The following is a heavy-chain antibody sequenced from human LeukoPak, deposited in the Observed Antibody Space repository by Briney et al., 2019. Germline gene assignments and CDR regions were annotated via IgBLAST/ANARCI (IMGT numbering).Heavy chain of an antibody. Sequence: GGSLRLSCAASGFSFSSYEMNWVRQAPGKGLQWVSYISSSGNTIYCADSVRGRFTISRDNAKNSLYLQMNSLRAEDTAVYYCAKHPQDWGQGTLVSVSS. CDR1: GFSFSSYE. CDR2: ISSSGNTI. J-gene: IGHJ4*02. CDR3: AKHPQD. V-gene: IGHV3-48*03.